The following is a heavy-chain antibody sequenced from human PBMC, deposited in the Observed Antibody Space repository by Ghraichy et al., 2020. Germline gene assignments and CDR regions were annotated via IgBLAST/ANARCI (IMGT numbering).Heavy chain of an antibody. J-gene: IGHJ4*02. CDR2: ISSSSSYI. Sequence: GGSLRLSCAASGFTFSSYSMNWVRQAPGKGLEWVSSISSSSSYIYYADSVKGRFTISRDNAKNSLYLQMNSLRAEDTAVYYCARAALGYCSGGSCFIFDYWGQGTLVTVSS. V-gene: IGHV3-21*01. CDR3: ARAALGYCSGGSCFIFDY. CDR1: GFTFSSYS. D-gene: IGHD2-15*01.